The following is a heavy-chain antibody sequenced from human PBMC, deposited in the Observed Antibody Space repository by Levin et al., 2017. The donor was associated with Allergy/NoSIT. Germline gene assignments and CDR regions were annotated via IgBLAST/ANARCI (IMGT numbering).Heavy chain of an antibody. CDR2: INPNNGGT. Sequence: ASVKVSCKASGYTFTGYYMHWVRQAPGQGLEWMGWINPNNGGTNYAQNFQDRVTMTRDTSINTAYMELSRLRSDDTAVYYCASTYCTNGVCYFDYWGQGTLVAVAS. CDR3: ASTYCTNGVCYFDY. D-gene: IGHD2-8*01. J-gene: IGHJ4*02. CDR1: GYTFTGYY. V-gene: IGHV1-2*02.